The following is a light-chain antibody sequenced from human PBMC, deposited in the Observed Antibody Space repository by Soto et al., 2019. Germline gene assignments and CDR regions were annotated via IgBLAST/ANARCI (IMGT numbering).Light chain of an antibody. CDR2: WAS. V-gene: IGKV4-1*01. CDR1: QSVLHNSINKNY. CDR3: QQYYSTPLT. Sequence: DIVMTQSPDSLAVSLGERATINCKSSQSVLHNSINKNYLAWYQQKPGQPPKLLIYWASTRESGVPDRFSGSGSGTDFTLAISSLQAEDVAVYYCQQYYSTPLTFGGGTKVEIK. J-gene: IGKJ4*01.